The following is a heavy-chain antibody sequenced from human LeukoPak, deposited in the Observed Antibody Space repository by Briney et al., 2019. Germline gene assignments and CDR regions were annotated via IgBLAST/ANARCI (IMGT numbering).Heavy chain of an antibody. Sequence: GGSLRLSCAASGFTFSSYSMNWVRQAPGKGLEWVSSISTSSTYIYYADSVKGRFSISRDNAKNSLYLQMNSLRAEDTAVYYCARVWYYDSSGYYRENNWFDPWGQGTLVTVSS. V-gene: IGHV3-21*01. CDR3: ARVWYYDSSGYYRENNWFDP. D-gene: IGHD3-22*01. J-gene: IGHJ5*02. CDR2: ISTSSTYI. CDR1: GFTFSSYS.